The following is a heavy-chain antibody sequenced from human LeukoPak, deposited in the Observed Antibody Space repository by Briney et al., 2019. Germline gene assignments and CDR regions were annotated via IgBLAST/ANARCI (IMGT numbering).Heavy chain of an antibody. CDR1: GFTFSNSS. Sequence: PGGSLRLSCAASGFTFSNSSLSWVRQAPGKGLEWVSDISGSGGSTYYAYSVKGRFTISRDNSKNTLYLQMNSLRAEDKAVYYCATRIQSAMATGYWGQGTLVTVSS. V-gene: IGHV3-23*01. CDR3: ATRIQSAMATGY. CDR2: ISGSGGST. J-gene: IGHJ4*02. D-gene: IGHD5-18*01.